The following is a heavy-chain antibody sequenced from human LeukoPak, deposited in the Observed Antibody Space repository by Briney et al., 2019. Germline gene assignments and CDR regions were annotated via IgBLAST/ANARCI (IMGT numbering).Heavy chain of an antibody. J-gene: IGHJ6*03. CDR2: ISTGSTYV. CDR3: ARERGVIYYYYYMDV. D-gene: IGHD2/OR15-2a*01. CDR1: GFSFSTYR. Sequence: GGSLRLSCAASGFSFSTYRMHWVRQAPGKGLEWVSSISTGSTYVYYADSVKGRFTISRDKTKNSLYLQMNSLRAEDTAVYYCARERGVIYYYYYMDVWGKGTTVTVSS. V-gene: IGHV3-21*01.